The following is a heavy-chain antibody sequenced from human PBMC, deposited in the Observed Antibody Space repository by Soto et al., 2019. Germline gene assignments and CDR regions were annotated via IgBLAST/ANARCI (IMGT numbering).Heavy chain of an antibody. CDR1: GISVSTSDYY. J-gene: IGHJ4*02. V-gene: IGHV4-39*01. CDR3: AGFVVPASRNSDFDY. CDR2: IYYSGST. D-gene: IGHD2-15*01. Sequence: SETLSLTCTVSGISVSTSDYYWGCFRQPPGKGLDWIGNIYYSGSTFYNPSLRSRVTISVDTSKNQFSLKLNSVTAADTAVYFCAGFVVPASRNSDFDYWGQGTLVTVSS.